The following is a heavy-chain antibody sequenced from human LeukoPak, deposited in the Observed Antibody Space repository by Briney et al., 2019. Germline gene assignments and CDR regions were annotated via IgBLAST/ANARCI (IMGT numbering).Heavy chain of an antibody. CDR2: IYYSGST. Sequence: SETLSLTCTVSGGSISSGGYYWSWIRQHPGKGLEWIGYIYYSGSTYYNPSLKSRVTISVDTSKNQFPLKLSSVTAADTAVYYCARRTYYYGSGSYYNSNWFDPWGQGTLVTVSS. CDR3: ARRTYYYGSGSYYNSNWFDP. V-gene: IGHV4-31*03. J-gene: IGHJ5*02. CDR1: GGSISSGGYY. D-gene: IGHD3-10*01.